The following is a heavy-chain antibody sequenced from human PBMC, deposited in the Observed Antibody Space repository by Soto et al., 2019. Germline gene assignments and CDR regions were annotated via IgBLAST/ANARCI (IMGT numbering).Heavy chain of an antibody. CDR2: ISWNSGSI. D-gene: IGHD6-19*01. CDR1: GFTFDDYA. Sequence: PGGSLRLSCAASGFTFDDYAMHWVRQAPGKGLEWVSGISWNSGSIGYADSVKGRFTISRDNAKNSLYLQMNSLRAEDTALYYCARGWGSGWLEFFDSWGQGA. J-gene: IGHJ4*02. CDR3: ARGWGSGWLEFFDS. V-gene: IGHV3-9*01.